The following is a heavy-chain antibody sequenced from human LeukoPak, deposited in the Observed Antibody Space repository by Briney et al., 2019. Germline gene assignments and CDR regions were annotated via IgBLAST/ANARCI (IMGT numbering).Heavy chain of an antibody. CDR2: IPYDGSDK. CDR3: AKDEYSGSYLTTLFDY. D-gene: IGHD1-26*01. Sequence: PGGSLRLSCAASGFTFSSYEMNWVRQAPGKGLEWVAFIPYDGSDKYYAGSVKGRFTISRDNSKNTLYLQMNSLRAEDAAVYYCAKDEYSGSYLTTLFDYWGQGTLVTVSS. V-gene: IGHV3-30*02. J-gene: IGHJ4*02. CDR1: GFTFSSYE.